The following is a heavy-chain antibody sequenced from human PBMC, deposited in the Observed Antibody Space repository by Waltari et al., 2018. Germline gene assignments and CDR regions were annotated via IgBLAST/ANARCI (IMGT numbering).Heavy chain of an antibody. CDR2: ISWDGGST. Sequence: EVQLVESGGVVVQPGGSLRLSCAASGFTFDAYAMHWVRQAPGKGLEWVSLISWDGGSTYYADSVKGRFTISRDNSKNSLYLQMNSLRAEDTALYYCAKDMSSNWGKSFDYWGQGTLVTVSS. J-gene: IGHJ4*02. D-gene: IGHD7-27*01. CDR3: AKDMSSNWGKSFDY. V-gene: IGHV3-43D*04. CDR1: GFTFDAYA.